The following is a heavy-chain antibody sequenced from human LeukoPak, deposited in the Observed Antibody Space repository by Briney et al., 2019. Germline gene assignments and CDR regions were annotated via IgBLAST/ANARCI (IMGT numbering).Heavy chain of an antibody. J-gene: IGHJ4*02. CDR3: GRDVPTGRYDY. Sequence: ASVKVSCKASGYAFTSYDINWARQATGQGLEWMGWMNPNSGNTGYAQKFQGRVTMTRNTSISTAYMELSSLRSGDTAVYYCGRDVPTGRYDYWGQGMLVTVSS. V-gene: IGHV1-8*01. D-gene: IGHD3-16*02. CDR2: MNPNSGNT. CDR1: GYAFTSYD.